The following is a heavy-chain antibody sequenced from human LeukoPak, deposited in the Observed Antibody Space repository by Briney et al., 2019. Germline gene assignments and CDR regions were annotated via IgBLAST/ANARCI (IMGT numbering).Heavy chain of an antibody. J-gene: IGHJ4*02. D-gene: IGHD3-22*01. CDR1: GFTFSGYW. Sequence: GGSLRLSCAASGFTFSGYWMHWVRQVPGKGLVWVSGTTSDGSIVYYADSVKGRFTISRDNAKSTVHLQMNSLRVEDTAVYYCARGVYSIGDYWGQGTLVTVSS. CDR3: ARGVYSIGDY. V-gene: IGHV3-74*01. CDR2: TTSDGSIV.